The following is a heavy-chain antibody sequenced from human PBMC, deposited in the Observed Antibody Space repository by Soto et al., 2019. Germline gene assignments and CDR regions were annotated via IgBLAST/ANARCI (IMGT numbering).Heavy chain of an antibody. CDR2: INPSGGST. D-gene: IGHD2-21*02. CDR3: ARDLTAADY. CDR1: GYTFTSYY. J-gene: IGHJ4*02. V-gene: IGHV1-46*01. Sequence: QVQLMQSGAEVKKPGASVTISCKASGYTFTSYYIHWVRQATRQGLEWMAIINPSGGSTNYAQKFQGRVTVTRDTSTSTVNMELSSLSSEDTAVYYCARDLTAADYWGQGTLVTVSS.